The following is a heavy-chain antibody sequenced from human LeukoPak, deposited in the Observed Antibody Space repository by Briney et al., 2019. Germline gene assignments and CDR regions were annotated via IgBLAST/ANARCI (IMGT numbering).Heavy chain of an antibody. CDR1: GYSFTRHW. CDR2: IYPGDSDT. D-gene: IGHD2-15*01. V-gene: IGHV5-51*01. J-gene: IGHJ2*01. CDR3: ARRGYCSGGSCSWYFDL. Sequence: GESLRISCKASGYSFTRHWIGWVRQMPGKGLEWMGIIYPGDSDTRYSPSFQGQVTISADKSISTAYLQWSSLKASDTAMYYCARRGYCSGGSCSWYFDLWGRGTLVTVSS.